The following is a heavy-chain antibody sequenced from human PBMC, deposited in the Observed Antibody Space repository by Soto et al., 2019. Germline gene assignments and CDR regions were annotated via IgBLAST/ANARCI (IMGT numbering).Heavy chain of an antibody. D-gene: IGHD2-21*02. J-gene: IGHJ3*02. CDR2: IIPIFGTA. CDR3: ARNLAYCGGDCLGAFDI. V-gene: IGHV1-69*06. CDR1: GDTFSSYA. Sequence: SVKVSCKASGDTFSSYAISWVRQAPGQGLEWMGGIIPIFGTANYAQKFQGRVTITADKSTSTAYMELSSLRSEDTAVYYCARNLAYCGGDCLGAFDIWGQGTMVTVSS.